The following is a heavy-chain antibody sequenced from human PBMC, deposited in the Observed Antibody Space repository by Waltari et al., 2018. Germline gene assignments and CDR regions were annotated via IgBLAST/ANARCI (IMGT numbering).Heavy chain of an antibody. D-gene: IGHD3-10*01. J-gene: IGHJ4*02. CDR2: TWSDGSVE. V-gene: IGHV3-33*03. Sequence: VQLVESGGGVVQPGRSLRLSCVASGFSLSNYGMHWVRQTPGRGLEWVALTWSDGSVEYYADSVRGRFTVSRDNSKNILYLDMDSLRVDDTATYYCAKDAFGNTYLDYWGQGTLVTVSS. CDR1: GFSLSNYG. CDR3: AKDAFGNTYLDY.